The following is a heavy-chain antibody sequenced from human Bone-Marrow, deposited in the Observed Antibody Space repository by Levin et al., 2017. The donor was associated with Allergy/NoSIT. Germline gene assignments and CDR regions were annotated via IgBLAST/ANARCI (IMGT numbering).Heavy chain of an antibody. CDR1: GFTFSSYS. J-gene: IGHJ5*02. V-gene: IGHV3-21*01. D-gene: IGHD2-15*01. Sequence: GGSLRLSCAASGFTFSSYSMNWVRQAPGKGLEWVSSISSSSSYIYYADSVKGRFTISRDNAKNSLYLQMNSLRAEDTAVYYCARDWVKDIVVVVAATEAYNWFDPWGQGTLVTVSS. CDR2: ISSSSSYI. CDR3: ARDWVKDIVVVVAATEAYNWFDP.